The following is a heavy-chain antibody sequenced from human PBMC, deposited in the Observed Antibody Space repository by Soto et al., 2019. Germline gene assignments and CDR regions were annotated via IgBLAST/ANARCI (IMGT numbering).Heavy chain of an antibody. CDR3: ARDSGAKLSSS. CDR2: IVPIYRTA. D-gene: IGHD6-13*01. V-gene: IGHV1-69*01. CDR1: GGTFSSYR. Sequence: QVQLVQSGAEVKKPGSSVKVSCKASGGTFSSYRINWVRQAPGQGLEWVGGIVPIYRTADYAQKFQGRVTITADESVRTSYMELRSLKSQGTAVYYCARDSGAKLSSSWGQGTLVTVSS. J-gene: IGHJ4*02.